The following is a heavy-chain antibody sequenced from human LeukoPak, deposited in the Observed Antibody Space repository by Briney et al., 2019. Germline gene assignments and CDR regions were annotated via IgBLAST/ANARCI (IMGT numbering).Heavy chain of an antibody. J-gene: IGHJ4*02. Sequence: GGSLRLSCAASGFTFDDYAMHWVRQVPGKGLEWVSGISWNSGNLGYADSVKGRFTISRDNAKNSLYLQMNSLRAEDTALYYCAKDLNSGYDLLGPFDYWGQGTLVTVPS. CDR1: GFTFDDYA. V-gene: IGHV3-9*01. CDR3: AKDLNSGYDLLGPFDY. D-gene: IGHD5-12*01. CDR2: ISWNSGNL.